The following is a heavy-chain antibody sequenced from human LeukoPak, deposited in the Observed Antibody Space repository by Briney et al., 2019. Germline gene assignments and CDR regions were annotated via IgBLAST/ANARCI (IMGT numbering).Heavy chain of an antibody. CDR1: GYTFTSYA. V-gene: IGHV1-3*01. Sequence: GASVKVSCKASGYTFTSYAIHWVRQAPGQRLEWMGWINAGNGNTKYSQKFQGRVTITRDTSASTAYMELSSLRSEDTAVYYCARLRRGAAAGPIDYWGQGTLVTVSS. D-gene: IGHD6-13*01. CDR2: INAGNGNT. CDR3: ARLRRGAAAGPIDY. J-gene: IGHJ4*02.